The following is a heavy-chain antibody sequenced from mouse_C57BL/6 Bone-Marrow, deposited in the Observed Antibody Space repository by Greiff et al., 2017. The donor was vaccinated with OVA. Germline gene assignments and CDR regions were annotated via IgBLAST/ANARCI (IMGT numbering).Heavy chain of an antibody. V-gene: IGHV3-5*01. CDR3: AREGQNYGQFYWYFDV. CDR1: GISITTGNYR. Sequence: EVMLVESGPGLVKPSQTVFLTCTVTGISITTGNYRWSWIRQFPGNKLEWIGYIYYSGTITYNPSLTSRTTITRDTPKNQFFLEMNSLTAEDTATYYCAREGQNYGQFYWYFDVWGTGTTVTVSS. D-gene: IGHD1-1*01. J-gene: IGHJ1*03. CDR2: IYYSGTI.